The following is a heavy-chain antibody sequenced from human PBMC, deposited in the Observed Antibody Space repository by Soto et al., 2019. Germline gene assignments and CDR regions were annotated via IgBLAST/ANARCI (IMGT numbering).Heavy chain of an antibody. Sequence: EVQLVESGGGFVQPGGSLRLSCAASGFTLSGRSMNWVRQAPGKGLVWVSGIDTAGTDSTYADSVKGRFTSSRDDAKNILYLQMNSLRVEDTSVDYGSRGRFGPDAWGKGTLVTVSS. CDR3: SRGRFGPDA. CDR1: GFTLSGRS. J-gene: IGHJ6*04. V-gene: IGHV3-74*01. D-gene: IGHD3-10*01. CDR2: IDTAGTDS.